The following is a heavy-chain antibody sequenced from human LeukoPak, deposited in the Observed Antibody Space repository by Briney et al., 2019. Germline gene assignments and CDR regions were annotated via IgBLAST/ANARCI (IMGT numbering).Heavy chain of an antibody. CDR2: IYYGGST. CDR1: GGSISSYY. V-gene: IGHV4-59*12. D-gene: IGHD3-3*01. Sequence: SETLSLTCTVSGGSISSYYGGWVRQPPGKGLELIGYIYYGGSTYYNPSPKTRVTISVDASKNQFSLKVTSVTAADTAVYYSARAAGRSPIFGVVNPHNWFDPWGQGTLVTVSS. CDR3: ARAAGRSPIFGVVNPHNWFDP. J-gene: IGHJ5*02.